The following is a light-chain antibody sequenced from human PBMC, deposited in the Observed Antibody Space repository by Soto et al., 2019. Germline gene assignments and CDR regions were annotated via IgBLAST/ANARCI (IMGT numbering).Light chain of an antibody. CDR1: QSISSD. J-gene: IGKJ1*01. V-gene: IGKV1-39*01. CDR2: TAS. CDR3: QQSYSRPRA. Sequence: DIQMTQSPSTLSASVGDRVTITCRASQSISSDLNWYQQKPGKAPNLLIYTASNLESGVPSRFSGSGSGTDFTLTISSLQPEDFATYFCQQSYSRPRAFGQGTKVDIK.